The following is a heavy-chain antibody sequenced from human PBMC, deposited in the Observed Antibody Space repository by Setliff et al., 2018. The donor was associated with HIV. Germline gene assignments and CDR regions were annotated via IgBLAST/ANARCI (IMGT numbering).Heavy chain of an antibody. CDR3: ARAAGVPAVHTPFGYYYYMDV. D-gene: IGHD2-2*01. CDR1: GYTFTSYA. J-gene: IGHJ6*03. V-gene: IGHV1-3*01. Sequence: ASVKVSCKASGYTFTSYAMHWVRQAPGQRLEWMGWINAGNGNTKYSQKFQGRVTITRDTSASTAYMELSSLRSEDTAVYYCARAAGVPAVHTPFGYYYYMDVWGKGTTVTVSS. CDR2: INAGNGNT.